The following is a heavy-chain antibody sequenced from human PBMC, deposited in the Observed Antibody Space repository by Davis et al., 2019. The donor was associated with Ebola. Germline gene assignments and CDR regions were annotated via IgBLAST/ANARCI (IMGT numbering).Heavy chain of an antibody. CDR2: ISSDSDYI. D-gene: IGHD6-25*01. Sequence: PGGSLRLSCAASGFTFSTYSMSWVRQAPGKGLEWVSSISSDSDYIYYADSAKGRFTISRDNAENSLYLQMSSLRAEDTAVYYCARDWSGLGPSLDYWGQGTLVTVSS. CDR1: GFTFSTYS. V-gene: IGHV3-21*04. J-gene: IGHJ4*02. CDR3: ARDWSGLGPSLDY.